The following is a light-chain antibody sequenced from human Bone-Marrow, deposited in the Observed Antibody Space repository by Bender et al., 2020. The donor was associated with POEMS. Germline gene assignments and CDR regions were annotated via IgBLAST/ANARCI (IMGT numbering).Light chain of an antibody. V-gene: IGLV1-40*01. CDR1: SSNTGSGYD. CDR2: GYN. Sequence: QSVLTQPPSVSGAPGQRVTISCTGSSSNTGSGYDINWYQHLPGTAPKLLIYGYNNRPSGVPDRFSGSKSGNTASLTISGLQAEDEADYYCCSYAGSDTIYVFGTGTKVTVL. CDR3: CSYAGSDTIYV. J-gene: IGLJ1*01.